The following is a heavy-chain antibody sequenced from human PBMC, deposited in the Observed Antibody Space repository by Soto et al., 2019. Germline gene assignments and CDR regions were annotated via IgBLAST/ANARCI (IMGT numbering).Heavy chain of an antibody. CDR2: LSHSGRT. CDR3: ARGEQRRARGGYRVFAP. CDR1: GGSISRSNW. V-gene: IGHV4-4*02. Sequence: SETLSLTCAVSGGSISRSNWWSWVRQPPGKWMEWVGALSHSGRTNYNPSLKSRVTISVDKSKNQFSLKLRYVTAAATAVFYCARGEQRRARGGYRVFAPWGQGTLVTASS. D-gene: IGHD6-19*01. J-gene: IGHJ5*02.